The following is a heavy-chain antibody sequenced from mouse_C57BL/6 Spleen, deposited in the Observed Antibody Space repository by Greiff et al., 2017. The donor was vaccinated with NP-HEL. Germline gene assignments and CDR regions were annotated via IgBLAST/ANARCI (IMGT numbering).Heavy chain of an antibody. Sequence: VQLKESGAELVRPGASVTLSCKASGYTFTDYEMHWVKQTPVHGLEWIGAIDPETGGTAYNQKFKGKAILTADKSSSTAYMELRSLTSEDSAVYYCTRRECFDYWGQGTTLTVSS. V-gene: IGHV1-15*01. J-gene: IGHJ2*01. CDR2: IDPETGGT. CDR1: GYTFTDYE. CDR3: TRRECFDY.